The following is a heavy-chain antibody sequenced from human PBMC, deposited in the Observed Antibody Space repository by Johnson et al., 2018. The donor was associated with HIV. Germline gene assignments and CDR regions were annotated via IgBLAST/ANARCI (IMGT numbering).Heavy chain of an antibody. CDR3: ARACRDGYTCDAFDI. Sequence: VQLVESGGGVVQPGRSLRLSCAASGFTFSSYNMHWVRQAPGKGLEWVSVISSGGSTSYPDSVKGRFTISRDNSKNTLYLQMNSLRAEDTAVYYCARACRDGYTCDAFDIWGQGTVVTVSS. J-gene: IGHJ3*02. CDR1: GFTFSSYN. V-gene: IGHV3-66*01. D-gene: IGHD5-24*01. CDR2: ISSGGST.